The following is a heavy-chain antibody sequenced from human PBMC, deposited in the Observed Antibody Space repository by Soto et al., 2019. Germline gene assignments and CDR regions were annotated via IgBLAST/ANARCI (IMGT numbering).Heavy chain of an antibody. D-gene: IGHD3-10*01. J-gene: IGHJ6*02. CDR1: GFTFSTYA. CDR2: ISVGGGTT. Sequence: EVQLLESGGGLVQPGGSLRLSCAASGFTFSTYAMGWVRQAPGKGLEWVSGISVGGGTTYYADSVKGRFTISRDNSKNTLYLQMNSLRVEDTAVYYCAKEGHFSASGSSWDYYYGMDVWGQGTTVTVSS. V-gene: IGHV3-23*01. CDR3: AKEGHFSASGSSWDYYYGMDV.